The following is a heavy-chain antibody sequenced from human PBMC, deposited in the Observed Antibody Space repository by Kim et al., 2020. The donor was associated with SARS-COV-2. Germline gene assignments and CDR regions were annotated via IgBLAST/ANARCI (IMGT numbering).Heavy chain of an antibody. J-gene: IGHJ3*02. Sequence: GGSLRLSCAASGFTFSSYSMNWVRQAPGKGLEWISFISDTTSTVYYADSVKGRFIVSRDNAKNSLFLHLTGLRDGDTGVYFCARPAPGARAFDIWGQGTTVIVSS. CDR1: GFTFSSYS. CDR3: ARPAPGARAFDI. CDR2: ISDTTSTV. V-gene: IGHV3-48*02. D-gene: IGHD3-10*01.